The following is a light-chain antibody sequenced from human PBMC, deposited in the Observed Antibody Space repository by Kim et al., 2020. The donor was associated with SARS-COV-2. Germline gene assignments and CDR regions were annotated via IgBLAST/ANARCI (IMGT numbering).Light chain of an antibody. V-gene: IGKV3-15*01. CDR1: QSVSSN. Sequence: VSPGEIATLSCRASQSVSSNLAWYQQKPGQAPRLLIYGASTRATGIPARFSGSCSGTEFTLTISSLQSEDFAVYYCHQYSDWPPYTFGQGTKLEI. CDR2: GAS. CDR3: HQYSDWPPYT. J-gene: IGKJ2*01.